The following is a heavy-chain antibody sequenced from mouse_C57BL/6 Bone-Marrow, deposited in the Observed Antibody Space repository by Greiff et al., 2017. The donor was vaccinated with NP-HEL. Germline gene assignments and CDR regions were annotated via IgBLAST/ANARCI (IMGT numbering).Heavy chain of an antibody. CDR3: ARNECLLTLYYFDY. Sequence: EVQLQQSGAELVKPGASVKLSCTASGFNIKDYYMHWVKQRTEQGLEWIGRIDPEDGETKYAPKFQGKATITADTSSNTAYLPLSSLTSADTAVFYCARNECLLTLYYFDYRGQDTTRTVSS. J-gene: IGHJ2*01. V-gene: IGHV14-2*01. CDR2: IDPEDGET. D-gene: IGHD1-1*01. CDR1: GFNIKDYY.